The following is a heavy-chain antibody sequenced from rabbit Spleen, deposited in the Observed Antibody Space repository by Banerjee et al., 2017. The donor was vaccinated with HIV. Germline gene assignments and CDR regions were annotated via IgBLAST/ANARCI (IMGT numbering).Heavy chain of an antibody. CDR1: GFSFSSSYY. CDR3: ARGSAAMTMVITGYYLSL. D-gene: IGHD2-1*01. Sequence: QEQLVESGGDLVQPEGSLTVTCTASGFSFSSSYYMCWVRQAQGKGLEWIACIYGGDGSSTAYANWAKGRFTISKSSSTTVPLQMTSLTAADTATYFCARGSAAMTMVITGYYLSLWGQGTLVSVS. J-gene: IGHJ3*01. CDR2: IYGGDGSST. V-gene: IGHV1S45*01.